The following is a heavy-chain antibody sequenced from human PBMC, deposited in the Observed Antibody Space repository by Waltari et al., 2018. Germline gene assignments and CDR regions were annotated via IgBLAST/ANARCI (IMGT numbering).Heavy chain of an antibody. Sequence: QVQLQESGPGLVKPSETLSLTCTVSGGSIGSYYWSWIRQPPGKGLEWIGYIYYSGSTNYNPSLKSRVTISVDTSKNQFSLKLSSVTAADTAVYYCARERDGYGWFDYWGQGTLVTVSS. CDR3: ARERDGYGWFDY. J-gene: IGHJ4*02. CDR2: IYYSGST. CDR1: GGSIGSYY. V-gene: IGHV4-59*01. D-gene: IGHD5-12*01.